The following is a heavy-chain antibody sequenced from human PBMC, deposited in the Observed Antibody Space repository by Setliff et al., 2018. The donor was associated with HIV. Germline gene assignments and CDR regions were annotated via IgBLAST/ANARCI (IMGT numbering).Heavy chain of an antibody. CDR2: IYYSGST. CDR3: ARGFYDSSGYEYNWFDP. V-gene: IGHV4-30-4*08. Sequence: SETLSLTCTVSGGSISSSSYYWGWIRQPPGKGLEWIGYIYYSGSTYYNPSLKSRVTISVDTSKNQFSLKLSSVTAADTAVYYCARGFYDSSGYEYNWFDPWGQGTLVTVSS. CDR1: GGSISSSSYY. D-gene: IGHD3-22*01. J-gene: IGHJ5*02.